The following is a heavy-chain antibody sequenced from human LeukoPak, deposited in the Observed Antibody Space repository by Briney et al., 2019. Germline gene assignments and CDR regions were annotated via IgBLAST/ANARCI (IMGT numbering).Heavy chain of an antibody. V-gene: IGHV1-2*02. D-gene: IGHD2-15*01. Sequence: ASVKVSCKASGYTFTGYYMHWVRQAPGQGLEWMGWINPNSGGTNYAQKFQGRVTMTRDTSISTAYMELSRLRSDDTAVYYCARVSQLGYCSGGSCFSMSGYFDYWGQGTLVTVSS. CDR2: INPNSGGT. CDR3: ARVSQLGYCSGGSCFSMSGYFDY. CDR1: GYTFTGYY. J-gene: IGHJ4*02.